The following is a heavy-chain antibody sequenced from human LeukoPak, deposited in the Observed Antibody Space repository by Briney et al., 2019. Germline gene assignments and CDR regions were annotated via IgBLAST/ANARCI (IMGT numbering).Heavy chain of an antibody. CDR1: GGSISSSSYY. Sequence: PSETLSLTCTVSGGSISSSSYYWGWIRQPPGKGLEWIGSIYYSGSTYYNPSLKSRVTISVDTSKNQFSLKLSSVTAADTAVYYCARQSGYSYGYIGYWGQGTLVTVSS. CDR3: ARQSGYSYGYIGY. J-gene: IGHJ4*02. V-gene: IGHV4-39*01. CDR2: IYYSGST. D-gene: IGHD5-18*01.